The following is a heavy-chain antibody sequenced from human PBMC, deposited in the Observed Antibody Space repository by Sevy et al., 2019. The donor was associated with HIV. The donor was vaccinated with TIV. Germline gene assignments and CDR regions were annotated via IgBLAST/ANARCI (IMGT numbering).Heavy chain of an antibody. CDR1: GFTFSSYW. Sequence: GGSLRLSCAASGFTFSSYWMSWVRQAPGKGLEWVANIKQDGSEKYYVDSVKGRFTISRDNAKNSLYRQMNSLRAEDTAVYYCARSKSITIFGVVSHYFDYWGQGTLVTVSS. J-gene: IGHJ4*02. D-gene: IGHD3-3*01. V-gene: IGHV3-7*01. CDR2: IKQDGSEK. CDR3: ARSKSITIFGVVSHYFDY.